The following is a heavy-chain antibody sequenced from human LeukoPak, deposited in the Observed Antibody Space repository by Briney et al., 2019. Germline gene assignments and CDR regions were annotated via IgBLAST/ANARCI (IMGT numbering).Heavy chain of an antibody. CDR1: GFTLSGYW. CDR2: IWYDGSNK. CDR3: ASSYYYDSSGYYY. V-gene: IGHV3-33*08. D-gene: IGHD3-22*01. Sequence: SGGSLRLSCAASGFTLSGYWMNWVRQAPGKGLEWVAVIWYDGSNKYYADSVKGRFTISRDNSKNTLYLQMNSLRAEDTAVYYCASSYYYDSSGYYYWGQGTLVTVSS. J-gene: IGHJ4*02.